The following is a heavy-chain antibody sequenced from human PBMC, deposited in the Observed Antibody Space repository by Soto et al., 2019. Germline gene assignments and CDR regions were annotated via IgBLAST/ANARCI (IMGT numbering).Heavy chain of an antibody. Sequence: ASVKVSCKASGYTFTGYYMHWVRQAPGQGLEWMGWISAYNGNTNYAQKLQGRVTMTTDTSTSTAYMELRSLRSDDTAVYYCARIQKGSSTRYYYYGMDVWGQGTTVTVSS. D-gene: IGHD2-2*01. J-gene: IGHJ6*02. V-gene: IGHV1-18*04. CDR3: ARIQKGSSTRYYYYGMDV. CDR2: ISAYNGNT. CDR1: GYTFTGYY.